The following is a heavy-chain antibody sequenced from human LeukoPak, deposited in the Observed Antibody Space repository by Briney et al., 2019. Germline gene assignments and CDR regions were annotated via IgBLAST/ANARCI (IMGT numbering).Heavy chain of an antibody. V-gene: IGHV5-51*01. D-gene: IGHD4-17*01. CDR3: ASSEADYGDYVPDY. CDR2: IYPGDSDT. J-gene: IGHJ4*02. CDR1: GYSFTSYW. Sequence: GESLKISCKGSGYSFTSYWIGWVRQMPGKGLEWMGIIYPGDSDTRYSPSFQGQVTISADMSISTTYLQWSSLKASDTAMYYCASSEADYGDYVPDYWGQGTLVTVSS.